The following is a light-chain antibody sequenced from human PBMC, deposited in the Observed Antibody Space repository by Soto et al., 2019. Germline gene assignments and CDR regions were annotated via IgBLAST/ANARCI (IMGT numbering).Light chain of an antibody. CDR3: SSYAGSDTFVL. Sequence: QSALIRPPSSSGSPGRSVTISCTGSSSDVGGYNFVSWYQHLPGKAPKLMIYEVIQRPSGVPDRFSGSKSGNTASLTVSGLQAEDEADYYCSSYAGSDTFVLFGGGTKVTVL. V-gene: IGLV2-8*01. CDR2: EVI. CDR1: SSDVGGYNF. J-gene: IGLJ2*01.